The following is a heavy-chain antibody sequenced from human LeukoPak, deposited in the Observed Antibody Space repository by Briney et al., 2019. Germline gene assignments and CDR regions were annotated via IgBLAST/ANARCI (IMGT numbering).Heavy chain of an antibody. CDR1: GASISSGDYY. Sequence: SETLSLTCTVSGASISSGDYYWSWIRQPPGKGLEWIGSIYYSGSTFHYNPSLKSPVAISIDTSKNKFSLSLSSVTAADTAVYYCASTNCSRSSCFGANWFDPWGQGTLVTVSS. CDR3: ASTNCSRSSCFGANWFDP. J-gene: IGHJ5*02. D-gene: IGHD2-2*01. CDR2: IYYSGST. V-gene: IGHV4-30-4*08.